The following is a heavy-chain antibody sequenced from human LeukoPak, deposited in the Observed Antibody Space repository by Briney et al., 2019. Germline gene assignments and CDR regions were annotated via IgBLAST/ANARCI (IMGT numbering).Heavy chain of an antibody. CDR2: IYYSGST. V-gene: IGHV4-59*12. CDR1: GGSISSYY. CDR3: ARDPNWNYGGGWFDP. Sequence: SETLSLTCTVSGGSISSYYWSWIRQPPGKGLEWIGNIYYSGSTNYNPSLKSRVTISVDTSKNQFSLKLSSVTAADTAVYYCARDPNWNYGGGWFDPWGQGTLVTVSS. J-gene: IGHJ5*02. D-gene: IGHD1-7*01.